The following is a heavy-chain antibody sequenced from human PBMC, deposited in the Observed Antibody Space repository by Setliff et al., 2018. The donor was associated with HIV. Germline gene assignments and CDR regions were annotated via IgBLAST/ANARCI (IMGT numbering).Heavy chain of an antibody. CDR3: ALMLLGVPY. CDR1: GFTFSNAW. V-gene: IGHV3-15*01. Sequence: GGSLRLSCAASGFTFSNAWMSWVRQAPGKGLEWVGHMKSKIDGETTDYAAPVKGRITISRADSKNTLYLQMNRLSTEDTAVYYCALMLLGVPYWGRGTLVTVSS. CDR2: MKSKIDGETT. D-gene: IGHD3-3*01. J-gene: IGHJ4*02.